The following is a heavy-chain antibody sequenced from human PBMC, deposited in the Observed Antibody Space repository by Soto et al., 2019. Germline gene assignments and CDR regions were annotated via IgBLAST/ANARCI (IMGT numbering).Heavy chain of an antibody. J-gene: IGHJ6*02. V-gene: IGHV3-64D*08. Sequence: GGSLRLSCSASGFTFSSYAMHWVRQAPGKGLEYVSAISSNGGSTYYADSVKGRFTISRDNSKNTLYLQMSSLRAEDTAVYYCVKAIAVAGTWLSYGMDVWGQGTTVTVSS. CDR3: VKAIAVAGTWLSYGMDV. D-gene: IGHD6-19*01. CDR1: GFTFSSYA. CDR2: ISSNGGST.